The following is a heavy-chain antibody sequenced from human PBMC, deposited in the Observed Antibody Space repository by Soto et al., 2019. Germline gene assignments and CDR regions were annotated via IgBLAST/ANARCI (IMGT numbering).Heavy chain of an antibody. V-gene: IGHV4-34*01. D-gene: IGHD2-8*02. CDR2: INHSGST. CDR3: ARDKITGLFDY. Sequence: QVQLQQWGAGLLKPSETLSLTCAVYGGSFSGYYWTWIRQPPGTGLEWIGEINHSGSTNYIPSLKSLVTISVDPAKNRFSLKLTSVTAADTAVYYCARDKITGLFDYWGQGTLVTVSS. J-gene: IGHJ4*02. CDR1: GGSFSGYY.